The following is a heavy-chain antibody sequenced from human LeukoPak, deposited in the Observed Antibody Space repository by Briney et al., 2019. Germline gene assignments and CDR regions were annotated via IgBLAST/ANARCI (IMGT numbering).Heavy chain of an antibody. V-gene: IGHV4-4*07. D-gene: IGHD5-24*01. CDR1: GGSISSYY. J-gene: IGHJ3*02. CDR2: IYTSGST. CDR3: ARDSTRRWAFDI. Sequence: PSETLSLTCTVSGGSISSYYWSWIRQTAGKGLEWIGRIYTSGSTNYNPSLKSRVTMSVDTSKNQFSLKLSSVTAADTVVYYCARDSTRRWAFDIWGQGTMVTVSS.